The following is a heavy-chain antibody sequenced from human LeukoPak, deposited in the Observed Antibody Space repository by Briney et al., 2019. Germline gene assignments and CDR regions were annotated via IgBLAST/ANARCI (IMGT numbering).Heavy chain of an antibody. CDR3: ARLARIEVAGKLIWGAFHN. J-gene: IGHJ3*01. CDR2: IYPGDSDT. CDR1: GYIFATSW. Sequence: GESLRISCKGSGYIFATSWIGWVRQMPGKGLEWMGIIYPGDSDTRYSPSFQGHVTISADKSISTAYLQWSSLKASDTAMYYCARLARIEVAGKLIWGAFHNWGRGTMVTVSS. D-gene: IGHD6-19*01. V-gene: IGHV5-51*01.